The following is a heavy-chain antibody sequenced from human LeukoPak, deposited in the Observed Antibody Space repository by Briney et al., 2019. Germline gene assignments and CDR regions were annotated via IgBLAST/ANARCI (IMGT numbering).Heavy chain of an antibody. J-gene: IGHJ3*02. CDR1: GYTFTGYY. CDR2: INPNSGGT. CDR3: ARGTVVVVVAEGAFDI. Sequence: ASVKVSCKASGYTFTGYYMHWVRQAPGQGLEWMGWINPNSGGTNYAQKFQGRVTMTRDTSISTAYMELSRLRSDDTAVYYCARGTVVVVVAEGAFDIWGQGTMVTVSS. V-gene: IGHV1-2*02. D-gene: IGHD2-15*01.